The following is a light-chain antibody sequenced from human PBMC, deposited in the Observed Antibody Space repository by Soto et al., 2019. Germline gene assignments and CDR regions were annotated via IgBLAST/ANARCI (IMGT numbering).Light chain of an antibody. CDR1: SSDVGGYNH. J-gene: IGLJ1*01. CDR2: EVS. Sequence: QSALTQPASVSESPGQSITISCAGTSSDVGGYNHVSWYQQHADKAPKLLIHEVSNRPSGVSNRFSGSKSGNTASLTISGLQAEDEADYYCTSYTSISTYLFGIATKVTVX. V-gene: IGLV2-14*01. CDR3: TSYTSISTYL.